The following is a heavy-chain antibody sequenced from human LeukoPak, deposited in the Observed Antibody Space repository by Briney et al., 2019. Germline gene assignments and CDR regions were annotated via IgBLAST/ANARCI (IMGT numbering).Heavy chain of an antibody. V-gene: IGHV3-23*01. J-gene: IGHJ4*02. Sequence: GGSLRLSCAASGFIFSSQAMSWVRQAPGKGLEWVSAISGGGGSTFYADSVKGRFTISRDNSKNTLYVQMNSLRVEDTAVHYCAKRDSSGWYYFDYWGQGTLVTVSS. CDR1: GFIFSSQA. CDR3: AKRDSSGWYYFDY. D-gene: IGHD6-19*01. CDR2: ISGGGGST.